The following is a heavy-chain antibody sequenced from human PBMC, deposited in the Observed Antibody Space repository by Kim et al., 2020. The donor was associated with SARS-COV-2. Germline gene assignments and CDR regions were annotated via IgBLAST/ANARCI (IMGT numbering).Heavy chain of an antibody. J-gene: IGHJ4*02. D-gene: IGHD3-9*01. CDR3: ARGGFYDILTGYPTPSDY. CDR2: INTNTGNP. V-gene: IGHV7-4-1*02. Sequence: ASVKVSCKASGYTFTSYAMNWVRQAPGQGLEWMGWINTNTGNPTYAQGFTGRFVFSLDTSVSTAYLQISSLKAEDTAVYYCARGGFYDILTGYPTPSDYRGQGTLVTVSS. CDR1: GYTFTSYA.